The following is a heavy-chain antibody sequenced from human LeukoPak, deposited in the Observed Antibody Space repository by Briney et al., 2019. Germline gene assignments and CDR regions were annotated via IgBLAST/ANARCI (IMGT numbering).Heavy chain of an antibody. D-gene: IGHD3-22*01. CDR3: AKEGEGHITMKALLTRDLDY. J-gene: IGHJ4*02. V-gene: IGHV3-21*04. CDR2: ISSSSSYI. Sequence: GGSLRLSCAASGFSFSTYAISWVRQAPGKGLEWVSCISSSSSYIYYADSVKGRFTISRDNSKNTLYLQMNSLRAEDTAVYYCAKEGEGHITMKALLTRDLDYWGQGTLVTVSS. CDR1: GFSFSTYA.